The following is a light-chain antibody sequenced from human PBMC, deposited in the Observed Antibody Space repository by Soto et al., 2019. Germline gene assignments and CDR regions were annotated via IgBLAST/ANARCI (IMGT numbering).Light chain of an antibody. CDR1: QSVSTNY. CDR3: HQFGYSPRT. CDR2: GAS. V-gene: IGKV3-20*01. Sequence: ENVMTQSPGTLSLSPGERATLSCRASQSVSTNYVAWYQQKPGQAPRLLIYGASSRASDIPDRFSGSGSGTDFTLAIRRLEPEDFAVYYCHQFGYSPRTFGQGTKVDIK. J-gene: IGKJ1*01.